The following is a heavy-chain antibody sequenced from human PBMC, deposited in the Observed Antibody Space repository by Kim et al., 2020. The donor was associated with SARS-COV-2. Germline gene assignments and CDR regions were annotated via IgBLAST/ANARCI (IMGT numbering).Heavy chain of an antibody. D-gene: IGHD5-18*01. Sequence: GGSLRLSCVASGFTFSSHTMAWVRQSPGRGLEWVASLSDSSTYIYYADSMRGRFTISRDNAKNSVYLQMDSLRAEDTALYYCARTYSNAWYDWGQGTLVTVSS. V-gene: IGHV3-21*01. J-gene: IGHJ4*02. CDR1: GFTFSSHT. CDR3: ARTYSNAWYD. CDR2: LSDSSTYI.